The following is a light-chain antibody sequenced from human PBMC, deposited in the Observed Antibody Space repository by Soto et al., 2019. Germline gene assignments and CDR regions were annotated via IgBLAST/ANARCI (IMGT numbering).Light chain of an antibody. J-gene: IGKJ5*01. Sequence: DVVMTQTPLSLSVALGQPASISCKSSQSLPHITGETFLFWYLQKPGQSPQLLIYEVSTRVSGVPDRFSGSGSGTDFTLEISRVETDDVGIYYCMQSTQLPPTFGQGTRLGIE. CDR3: MQSTQLPPT. CDR1: QSLPHITGETF. V-gene: IGKV2D-29*02. CDR2: EVS.